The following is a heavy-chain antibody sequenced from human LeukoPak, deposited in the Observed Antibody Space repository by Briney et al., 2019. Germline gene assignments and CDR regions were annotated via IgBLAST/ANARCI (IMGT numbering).Heavy chain of an antibody. D-gene: IGHD3-10*01. CDR2: ISGSGGST. CDR3: AKGDSTTLLRPYYFDY. V-gene: IGHV3-23*01. CDR1: GFTFSSYA. Sequence: GGSLRLSCAASGFTFSSYAMSCVRQAPGNGLEWVSEISGSGGSTYYADSVKGRFTITRDHSKNTLYLQMNTLRAEDTAVYYCAKGDSTTLLRPYYFDYWGQGTLVTVSS. J-gene: IGHJ4*02.